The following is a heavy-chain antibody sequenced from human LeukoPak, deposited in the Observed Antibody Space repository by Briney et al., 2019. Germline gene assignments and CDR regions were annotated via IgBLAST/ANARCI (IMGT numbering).Heavy chain of an antibody. D-gene: IGHD3-16*01. V-gene: IGHV3-30*18. CDR3: AKDHPYYDPRRGRDWLGVFDI. J-gene: IGHJ3*02. CDR2: ISYYGGYE. CDR1: GFTFSSYG. Sequence: PGGSLRLSCAASGFTFSSYGMHWVRQAPGKGLEWVAVISYYGGYEYYEDSVKGRFTISRDDSKNKVYLQMNSLRAEDTAVYYCAKDHPYYDPRRGRDWLGVFDIWGQGTMVTVSS.